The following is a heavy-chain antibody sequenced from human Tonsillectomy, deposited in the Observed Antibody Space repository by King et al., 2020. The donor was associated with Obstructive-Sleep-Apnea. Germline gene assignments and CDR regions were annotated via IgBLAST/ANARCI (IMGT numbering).Heavy chain of an antibody. Sequence: LQLQESGPGLVKPSETLSLTCTVSGVSIRSSSYYWGWIRQPPGKGLEWIGSIYYSGNTYYNPSLKSRVTISVDTSKNKFSLKLSSLTAADTAVYYCARGWGSFDYWGQGTLVTVSS. CDR1: GVSIRSSSYY. V-gene: IGHV4-39*07. D-gene: IGHD3-16*01. CDR3: ARGWGSFDY. CDR2: IYYSGNT. J-gene: IGHJ4*02.